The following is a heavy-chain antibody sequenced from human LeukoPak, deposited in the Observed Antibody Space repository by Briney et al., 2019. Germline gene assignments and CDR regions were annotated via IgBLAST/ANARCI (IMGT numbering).Heavy chain of an antibody. CDR1: GDSVSSNSAT. D-gene: IGHD3-16*01. CDR3: ARHSWGLPPAEYFQH. Sequence: SQTLSLTCAISGDSVSSNSATWNWIRQSPSRGLEWLGRTYYRSKWYNDYAVSVKSRITINPDTSKNQFSLQLSSVTAADTAVYYCARHSWGLPPAEYFQHWGQGTLVTVSS. J-gene: IGHJ1*01. V-gene: IGHV6-1*01. CDR2: TYYRSKWYN.